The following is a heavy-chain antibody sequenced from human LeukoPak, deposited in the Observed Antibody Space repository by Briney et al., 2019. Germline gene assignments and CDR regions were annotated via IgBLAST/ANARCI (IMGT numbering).Heavy chain of an antibody. CDR3: AGHVPGAAAILRWFDP. J-gene: IGHJ5*02. Sequence: ASETLSLTCTVSGGSISSSSYYWGWIRQPPGKGPEWIGSIYYSGSTYYNPSLKSRVTISVDTSKNQFSLKLSSVTAADTAVYYCAGHVPGAAAILRWFDPWGQGTLVTVSS. CDR1: GGSISSSSYY. CDR2: IYYSGST. V-gene: IGHV4-39*01. D-gene: IGHD2-2*02.